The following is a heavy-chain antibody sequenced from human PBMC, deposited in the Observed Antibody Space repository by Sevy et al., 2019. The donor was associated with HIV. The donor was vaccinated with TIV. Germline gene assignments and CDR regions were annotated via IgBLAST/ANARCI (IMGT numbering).Heavy chain of an antibody. D-gene: IGHD6-13*01. Sequence: ASVKVSCKASGYTFTSYAMHWVRQAPGQRLEWMGWINAGNGNTKYSQKFQGRVTITRDTSAGTAYMELSSLRSEDTAVYYCARDSTDSSWDDAFDIWGQGTMVTVSS. CDR2: INAGNGNT. CDR1: GYTFTSYA. CDR3: ARDSTDSSWDDAFDI. J-gene: IGHJ3*02. V-gene: IGHV1-3*01.